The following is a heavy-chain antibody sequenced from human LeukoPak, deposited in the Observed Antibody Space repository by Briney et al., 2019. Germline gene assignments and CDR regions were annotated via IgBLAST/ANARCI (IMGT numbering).Heavy chain of an antibody. Sequence: SETLSLTCPVYGGSFSGYYWSWIRQPPGKGLDWIGEINHSGSTNYNPSLKSRVTISVDTSKNQFSLKLTSVTAADTAVYYCARVQSRLSWFDPWGQGTLVTVSS. V-gene: IGHV4-34*01. J-gene: IGHJ5*02. CDR1: GGSFSGYY. CDR2: INHSGST. CDR3: ARVQSRLSWFDP.